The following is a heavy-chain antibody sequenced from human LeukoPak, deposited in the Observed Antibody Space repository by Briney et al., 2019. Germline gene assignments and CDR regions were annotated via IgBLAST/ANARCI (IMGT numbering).Heavy chain of an antibody. V-gene: IGHV4-59*01. CDR2: IYYSGTT. J-gene: IGHJ5*02. CDR1: GGSIISYY. CDR3: VRSKSGTYGWFDP. Sequence: PSETLSLTCTVSGGSIISYYWSWIRQPRGKGLEWIGDIYYSGTTNYNPSLKSRVTISVDTSKNQFSLKVNSVTAADTAVYYCVRSKSGTYGWFDPWGQGTLVTVSS. D-gene: IGHD4-17*01.